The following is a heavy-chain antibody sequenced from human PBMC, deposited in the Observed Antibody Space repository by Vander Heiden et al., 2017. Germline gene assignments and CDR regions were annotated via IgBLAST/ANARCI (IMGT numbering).Heavy chain of an antibody. D-gene: IGHD2-15*01. V-gene: IGHV4-4*02. Sequence: VQLQESGPTLVKPSGTLSLTCAVSGGSISSTNWWNWVRQPPGKGLEWFGKIYHSGSTDYSPSLKSRVTMSMDTSKNQFSLNLTSVTAADTAVYYCARDRNYCSGGSCYAFDYWGQGTLVTVPS. CDR1: GGSISSTNW. CDR2: IYHSGST. J-gene: IGHJ4*02. CDR3: ARDRNYCSGGSCYAFDY.